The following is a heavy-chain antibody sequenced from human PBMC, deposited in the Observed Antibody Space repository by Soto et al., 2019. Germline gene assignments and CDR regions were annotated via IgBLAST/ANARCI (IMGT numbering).Heavy chain of an antibody. CDR1: GGSFSGYY. D-gene: IGHD6-13*01. J-gene: IGHJ5*02. Sequence: SETLSLTCTVYGGSFSGYYWTWIRQPPGTGLEWIGEINHSGSTNYNPSLKSRVTISVDTSKNQFSLKLTSVTAADTAVYYCTRGSYAIAAAGNWFDPWGQGTLVTVSS. CDR3: TRGSYAIAAAGNWFDP. CDR2: INHSGST. V-gene: IGHV4-34*01.